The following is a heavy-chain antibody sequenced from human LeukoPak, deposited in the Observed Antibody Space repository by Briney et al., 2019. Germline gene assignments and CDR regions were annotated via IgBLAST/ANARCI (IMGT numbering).Heavy chain of an antibody. CDR1: GFTFSSYA. V-gene: IGHV3-33*08. CDR3: ARSGMATICSWFDP. J-gene: IGHJ5*02. D-gene: IGHD5-24*01. CDR2: IWYDGSNK. Sequence: GGSLRLSCAASGFTFSSYALHWVRQAPGKGLEWVAVIWYDGSNKYYADSVKGRFTISRDNSKNTLYLQMNSLRAEDTAVYYCARSGMATICSWFDPWGQGTLVTVSS.